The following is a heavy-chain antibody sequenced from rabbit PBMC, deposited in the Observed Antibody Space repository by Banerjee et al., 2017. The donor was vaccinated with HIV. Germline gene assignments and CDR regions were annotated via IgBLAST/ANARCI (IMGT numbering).Heavy chain of an antibody. J-gene: IGHJ4*01. CDR3: ARDLAGVIGWNFNL. CDR2: IVPDSAGT. CDR1: GIDFSTYG. V-gene: IGHV1S47*01. Sequence: QEQLVESGGGLVTLGGSLKLSCKASGIDFSTYGISWVRQAPGKGLEWIACIVPDSAGTDYASWVNGRFTSSLDTAQNTVFLQMTSLTAADTATYFCARDLAGVIGWNFNLWGQGTLVTVS. D-gene: IGHD4-1*01.